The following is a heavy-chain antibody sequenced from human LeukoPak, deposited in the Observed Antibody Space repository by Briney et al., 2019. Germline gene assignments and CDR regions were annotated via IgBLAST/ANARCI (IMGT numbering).Heavy chain of an antibody. CDR3: ARGKYGYSYFEY. V-gene: IGHV3-21*01. J-gene: IGHJ4*02. Sequence: GGSLRLSCAASGFTFGSYSINWVRQAPGKGLGWVSSISSSSTYINYADSVKGRFTISRDNAKNSLYLQMNSLGAEDTAVYYCARGKYGYSYFEYWGQGTLVTVSS. D-gene: IGHD5-18*01. CDR1: GFTFGSYS. CDR2: ISSSSTYI.